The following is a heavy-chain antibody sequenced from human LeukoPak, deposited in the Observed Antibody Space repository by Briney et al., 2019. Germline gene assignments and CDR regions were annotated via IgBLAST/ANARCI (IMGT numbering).Heavy chain of an antibody. CDR1: GGSFSGYY. CDR2: INHSGST. Sequence: SETLSLTCAVYGGSFSGYYWSWIRQPPGKGLEWIGEINHSGSTNYNPSLKGRVTISVDTSKNQFSLKLSSVTAADTAVYYCARRYDFWSGALGPWGQGTLVTVSS. D-gene: IGHD3-3*01. J-gene: IGHJ5*02. CDR3: ARRYDFWSGALGP. V-gene: IGHV4-34*01.